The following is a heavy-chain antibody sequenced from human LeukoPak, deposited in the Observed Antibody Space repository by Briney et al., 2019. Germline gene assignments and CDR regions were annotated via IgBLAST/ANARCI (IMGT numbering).Heavy chain of an antibody. V-gene: IGHV3-15*06. J-gene: IGHJ4*02. D-gene: IGHD3-22*01. CDR1: GFSFSDVW. CDR3: TTDWYYYDSSVYYPNF. CDR2: VKTKADGGTA. Sequence: PGGSLRHSCAPPGFSFSDVWRCGVRQALGKGLEWVGRVKTKADGGTANYAPPLKGGFTFSRAHSKNTLYLEMKSVKTEDRAVYYCTTDWYYYDSSVYYPNFWGQGTLVTVSS.